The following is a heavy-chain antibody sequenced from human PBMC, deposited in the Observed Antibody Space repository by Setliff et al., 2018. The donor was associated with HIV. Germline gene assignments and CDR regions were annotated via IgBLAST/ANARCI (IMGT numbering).Heavy chain of an antibody. J-gene: IGHJ5*02. CDR2: IHPSGGST. CDR1: GYISINYY. V-gene: IGHV1-46*01. Sequence: ASVKVSCKTSGYISINYYIHWVRQAPGQGLEWMGVIHPSGGSTSYAQSFQDRVTMTRDTSTSTVYMELSSLRSEDTAVYYCARVRYCSGGSCYGGEYWFDPWGQGTLVTVSS. CDR3: ARVRYCSGGSCYGGEYWFDP. D-gene: IGHD2-15*01.